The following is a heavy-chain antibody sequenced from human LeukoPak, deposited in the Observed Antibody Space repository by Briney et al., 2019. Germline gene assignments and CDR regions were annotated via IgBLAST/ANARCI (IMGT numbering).Heavy chain of an antibody. CDR1: GGSFNGYY. J-gene: IGHJ4*02. CDR3: ARRGGLTIFGVIMEYYFDY. CDR2: INHSGST. V-gene: IGHV4-34*01. Sequence: SETLSLTCAVYGGSFNGYYWSWIRQPPGKGLEWIGEINHSGSTNYNPSLNSRVTISVDTSKNQFSLKLSSVTAADTAVYYCARRGGLTIFGVIMEYYFDYWGQGSLVTVSS. D-gene: IGHD3-3*01.